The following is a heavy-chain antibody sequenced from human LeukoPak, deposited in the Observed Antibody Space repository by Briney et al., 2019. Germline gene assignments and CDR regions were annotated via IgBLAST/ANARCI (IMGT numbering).Heavy chain of an antibody. J-gene: IGHJ5*02. Sequence: GGSLRLSCAASGFTFSSYWMHWVRQAPGKGLVWVSRINSDGSSTSYADSVKGRFTISRDNSKNTLFLQMHSLRAEDTAVYYCAKSSGWFGGDWFDPWGQGTLVTVSS. V-gene: IGHV3-74*01. D-gene: IGHD3-10*01. CDR2: INSDGSST. CDR1: GFTFSSYW. CDR3: AKSSGWFGGDWFDP.